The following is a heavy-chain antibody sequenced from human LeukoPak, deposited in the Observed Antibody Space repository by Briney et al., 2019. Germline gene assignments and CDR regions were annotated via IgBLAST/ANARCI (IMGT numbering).Heavy chain of an antibody. Sequence: PSETLSLTCTVSGGSISSSSYYWDWIREPPGKWLEWNGSIYYSGSTYYNPSLKSRVTISVDTSKNQFSLKLSSVTAADTAVYYCAREAYCGGDCYSGFDYWGQGTLVTVSS. CDR2: IYYSGST. CDR1: GGSISSSSYY. D-gene: IGHD2-21*02. CDR3: AREAYCGGDCYSGFDY. V-gene: IGHV4-39*07. J-gene: IGHJ4*02.